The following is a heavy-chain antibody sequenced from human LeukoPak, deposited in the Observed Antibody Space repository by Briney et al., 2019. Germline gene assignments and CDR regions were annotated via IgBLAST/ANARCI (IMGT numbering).Heavy chain of an antibody. CDR2: INAGNGNT. J-gene: IGHJ6*02. D-gene: IGHD6-6*01. V-gene: IGHV1-3*01. CDR3: AKDIGESSSSVGGRYYYGMDV. Sequence: GAPVKVSCKASGYTFTSYAMHWVRQAPGQRLEWMGWINAGNGNTKYSQKFQGRVTMNRDTSTSTVYMELSSLRSEDTAVYYCAKDIGESSSSVGGRYYYGMDVWGQGTTVTVSS. CDR1: GYTFTSYA.